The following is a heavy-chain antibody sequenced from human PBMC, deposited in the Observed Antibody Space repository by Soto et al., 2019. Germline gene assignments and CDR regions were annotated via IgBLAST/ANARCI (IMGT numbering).Heavy chain of an antibody. CDR3: ARDSLSSSFSLNWYFAL. Sequence: EVQLVESGGGLVQPGGSLRLSCAASGFTFSSYWMHWVRQAPGKGLVWVSRINSDGSSTSYADSVKGRFTISRDNAKNTLYLQMNSLRAEDTAVYYCARDSLSSSFSLNWYFALWGRGTLVTVSS. CDR2: INSDGSST. D-gene: IGHD6-6*01. J-gene: IGHJ2*01. V-gene: IGHV3-74*01. CDR1: GFTFSSYW.